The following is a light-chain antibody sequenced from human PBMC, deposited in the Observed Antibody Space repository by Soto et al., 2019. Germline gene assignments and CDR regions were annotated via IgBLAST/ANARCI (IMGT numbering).Light chain of an antibody. Sequence: EIVLTQSPGTLSLSPGERATLSCRASQSVNSRLAWYQQRPGQAPRLLIYGASTRATGIPARFSGSGSGTEFTLTISSLQSEDFAIYYCQRYNNWPLTFGGGTKVDIK. CDR2: GAS. V-gene: IGKV3-15*01. J-gene: IGKJ4*01. CDR1: QSVNSR. CDR3: QRYNNWPLT.